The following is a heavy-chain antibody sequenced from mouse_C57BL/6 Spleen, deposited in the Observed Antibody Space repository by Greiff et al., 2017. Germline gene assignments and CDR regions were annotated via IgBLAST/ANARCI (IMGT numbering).Heavy chain of an antibody. J-gene: IGHJ4*01. CDR1: GFTFSSYG. CDR3: ARREDYYAMDY. Sequence: EVQRVESGGDLVKPGGSLKLSCAASGFTFSSYGMSWVRQTPDKRLEWVATISSGGSYTYYPDSVKGRFTISRDNAKNTLYLQMSSLKSEDTAMYYCARREDYYAMDYWGQGTSVTVSS. CDR2: ISSGGSYT. V-gene: IGHV5-6*01.